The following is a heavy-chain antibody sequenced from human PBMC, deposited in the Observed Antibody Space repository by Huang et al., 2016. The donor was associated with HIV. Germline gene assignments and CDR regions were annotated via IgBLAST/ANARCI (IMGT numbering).Heavy chain of an antibody. CDR1: GYTFTDSN. Sequence: QVQLVQSGAEVKNPGASVRVSCKASGYTFTDSNIHWGRQAPGQGLEWMGWINTKRGGKIYAQRFQGRITMTRDTTISTVHMDLRRIQSDDTAVYFCARDWSFGSSTSPADWGQGTLVTVSS. D-gene: IGHD6-6*01. CDR2: INTKRGGK. CDR3: ARDWSFGSSTSPAD. J-gene: IGHJ4*02. V-gene: IGHV1-2*02.